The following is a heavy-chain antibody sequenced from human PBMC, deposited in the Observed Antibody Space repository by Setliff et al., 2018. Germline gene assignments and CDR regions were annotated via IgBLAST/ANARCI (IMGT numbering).Heavy chain of an antibody. CDR1: GYTLTELS. CDR2: FDPEDGET. D-gene: IGHD3-10*01. CDR3: RLLWFGELSYDAFDI. Sequence: GASVKVSCKVSGYTLTELSRHWVRQAPGKGLEWMGGFDPEDGETIDAQKFQGRVTMTEDTSTDTAYMELSSLRSEDTAVYYCRLLWFGELSYDAFDIWGQGIMVTVSS. J-gene: IGHJ3*02. V-gene: IGHV1-24*01.